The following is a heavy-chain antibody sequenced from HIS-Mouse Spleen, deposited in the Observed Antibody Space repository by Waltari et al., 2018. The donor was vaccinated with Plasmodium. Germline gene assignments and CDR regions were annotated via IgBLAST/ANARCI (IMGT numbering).Heavy chain of an antibody. Sequence: EVQLVESGGGLVQPGGSLRRSCAASGFTFSSYWMSWVGKAQGKGLGWVANIKQDGSEKYYVDSVKGRFTISRDNAKNSLYLQMNSLSAEDTAVYYCASSWYWYFDLWGRGTLVTVSS. CDR2: IKQDGSEK. V-gene: IGHV3-7*01. CDR1: GFTFSSYW. CDR3: ASSWYWYFDL. J-gene: IGHJ2*01. D-gene: IGHD6-13*01.